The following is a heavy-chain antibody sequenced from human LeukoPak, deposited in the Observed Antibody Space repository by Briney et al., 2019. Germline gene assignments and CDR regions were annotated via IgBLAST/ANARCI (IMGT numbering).Heavy chain of an antibody. CDR2: INPNSGGT. V-gene: IGHV1-2*04. CDR3: AREGAVADALDAFDI. D-gene: IGHD6-19*01. Sequence: ASVKVSCKASGYTFTGYYMHWVRQAPGQGLEWMGWINPNSGGTNYAQKFQGWVTMTRDTSISTAYMELSRLRSDDTAVYYCAREGAVADALDAFDIWGQGTMVTVSS. CDR1: GYTFTGYY. J-gene: IGHJ3*02.